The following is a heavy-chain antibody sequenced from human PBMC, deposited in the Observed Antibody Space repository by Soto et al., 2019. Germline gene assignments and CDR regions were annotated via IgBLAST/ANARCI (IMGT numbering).Heavy chain of an antibody. Sequence: QVQLVQSGAEVKKPGASVKVSCKASGYTFTNYGVSWVRQAPGQGLEWMGWINTYKGNTNYAQKYQGRVTMTTDTSTSKAYVELRSLRSDDTAIYYCAKVQEKWSKFFDYWGQGTLVTVSS. CDR2: INTYKGNT. CDR3: AKVQEKWSKFFDY. D-gene: IGHD2-15*01. J-gene: IGHJ4*02. CDR1: GYTFTNYG. V-gene: IGHV1-18*01.